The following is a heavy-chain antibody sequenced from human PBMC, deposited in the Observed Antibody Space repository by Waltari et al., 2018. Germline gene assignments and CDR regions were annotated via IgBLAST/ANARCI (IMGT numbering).Heavy chain of an antibody. CDR3: ARDRGWSSLGAFDI. D-gene: IGHD3-10*01. Sequence: EVQLVESGGGLVQPGGSLRLSCAASGFTFSSYWMSWVRQAPGKGLVWVANIKQDGSEKYYVDSVKGQFTHSRDNAKSELYLQMNILRAEDTAVYYCARDRGWSSLGAFDIWGQGTMVTVSS. CDR1: GFTFSSYW. J-gene: IGHJ3*02. V-gene: IGHV3-7*01. CDR2: IKQDGSEK.